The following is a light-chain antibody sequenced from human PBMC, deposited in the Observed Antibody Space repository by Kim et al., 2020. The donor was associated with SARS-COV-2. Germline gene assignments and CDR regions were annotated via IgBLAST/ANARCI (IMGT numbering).Light chain of an antibody. CDR3: CSTSNTLDYV. V-gene: IGLV2-14*03. CDR2: DVR. J-gene: IGLJ1*01. Sequence: GQSITISGSGTSGDIGKSNSVSWYQQHSGEAPRLIIYDVRDRPSGVSARFSGSKSANMASLTISGLRSEDEADYYCCSTSNTLDYVFGSGTKVTVL. CDR1: SGDIGKSNS.